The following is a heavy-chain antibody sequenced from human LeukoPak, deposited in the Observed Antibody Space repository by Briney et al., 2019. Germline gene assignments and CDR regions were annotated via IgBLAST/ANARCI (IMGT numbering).Heavy chain of an antibody. CDR3: ARPYGSGSYPNYGMDV. D-gene: IGHD3-10*01. Sequence: GASVKVSCKASGYTFTGYYMHWVRQAPGQGLEWMGWINPSSGGTNYAQKFQGRVTMTRDTSISTAYMELSRLRSDDTAVYYCARPYGSGSYPNYGMDVWGQGTTVTVSS. CDR1: GYTFTGYY. V-gene: IGHV1-2*02. CDR2: INPSSGGT. J-gene: IGHJ6*02.